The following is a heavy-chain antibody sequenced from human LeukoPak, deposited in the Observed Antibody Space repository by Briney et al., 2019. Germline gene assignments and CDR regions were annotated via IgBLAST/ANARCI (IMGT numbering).Heavy chain of an antibody. J-gene: IGHJ2*01. CDR3: VRPPGPTWSFDL. V-gene: IGHV4-30-4*01. CDR2: IYSAEST. CDR1: GGSISSGDFY. Sequence: PSQTLSLTCTVSGGSISSGDFYWSWIRQPPGQGLEWIGYIYSAESTYYNPSLKGRVTISLDMSKNQFSLNLNSVTAADTAVYYCVRPPGPTWSFDLWGRGALVIVSS.